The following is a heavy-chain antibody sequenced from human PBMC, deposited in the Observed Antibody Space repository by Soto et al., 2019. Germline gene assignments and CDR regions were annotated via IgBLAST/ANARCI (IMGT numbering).Heavy chain of an antibody. CDR1: GFTFSSYA. CDR2: ISGSGGST. V-gene: IGHV3-23*01. Sequence: PGGSLRLSCAASGFTFSSYAMSWVRQAPGKGLEWVSAISGSGGSTYYADSVKGRFTISRDNSKNTLYLQMNSLRAEDTAVYYCAKDGIVVVPAALYYYYYMDVWGKGTTVTVSS. D-gene: IGHD2-2*01. J-gene: IGHJ6*03. CDR3: AKDGIVVVPAALYYYYYMDV.